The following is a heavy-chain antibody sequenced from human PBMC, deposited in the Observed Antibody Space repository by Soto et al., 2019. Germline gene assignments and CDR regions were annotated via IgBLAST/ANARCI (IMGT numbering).Heavy chain of an antibody. CDR3: AKEFAPTSYYYDSSGYFDY. V-gene: IGHV3-23*01. Sequence: GGSLRLSCAASGFTFSNYAMSWVRQAPGKGLEWVSAISASGGGTYYADSVKGRFTISRDNSKNTLYLQMNSLRAEDTAVYYCAKEFAPTSYYYDSSGYFDYWGQGTLVTVSS. CDR1: GFTFSNYA. CDR2: ISASGGGT. J-gene: IGHJ4*02. D-gene: IGHD3-22*01.